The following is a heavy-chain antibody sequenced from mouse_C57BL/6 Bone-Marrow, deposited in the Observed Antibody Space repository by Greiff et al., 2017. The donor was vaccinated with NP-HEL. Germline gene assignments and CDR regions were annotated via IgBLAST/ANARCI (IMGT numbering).Heavy chain of an antibody. Sequence: VQLQQSGAELVKPGASVKISCKASGYAFSSYWMNWVKQRPGKGLAWIGQLYPGDGDTNYNGKFKGKATLTADKSSSTAYMQLSSLTSEDSAVYVCARRCRDLLIEDYWGQGTTLTGSS. D-gene: IGHD1-1*01. J-gene: IGHJ2*01. CDR3: ARRCRDLLIEDY. CDR1: GYAFSSYW. V-gene: IGHV1-80*01. CDR2: LYPGDGDT.